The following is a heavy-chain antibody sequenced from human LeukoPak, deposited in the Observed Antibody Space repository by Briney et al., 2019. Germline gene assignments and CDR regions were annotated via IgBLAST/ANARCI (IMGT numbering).Heavy chain of an antibody. D-gene: IGHD3-10*01. Sequence: GSSVKVSCKASGGTFSSYAISWVRQAPGQGLEWMGGIIPIFGTANYAQKFQGRVTITADKSTSTAYMELSSLRSEDTAVYYCARADTMVRGVNQPYYYGTDVWGKGTTVTVSS. CDR2: IIPIFGTA. J-gene: IGHJ6*04. CDR1: GGTFSSYA. V-gene: IGHV1-69*06. CDR3: ARADTMVRGVNQPYYYGTDV.